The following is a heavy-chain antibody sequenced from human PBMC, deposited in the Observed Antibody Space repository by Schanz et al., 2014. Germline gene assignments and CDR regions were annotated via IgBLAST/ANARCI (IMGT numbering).Heavy chain of an antibody. CDR3: SRGECSSTSCHEVAPPDD. CDR1: GASISSRDFY. Sequence: QVQLQESGPGLVKPSQTLSLTCTVSGASISSRDFYWSWIRQFPGKGLEWIGYISYSGRTYYSPTLKSRLTRSVDTSKNQFSLRLSSVTAADTAIYYCSRGECSSTSCHEVAPPDDWGQGTLVTVSS. V-gene: IGHV4-31*03. J-gene: IGHJ4*02. CDR2: ISYSGRT. D-gene: IGHD2-2*01.